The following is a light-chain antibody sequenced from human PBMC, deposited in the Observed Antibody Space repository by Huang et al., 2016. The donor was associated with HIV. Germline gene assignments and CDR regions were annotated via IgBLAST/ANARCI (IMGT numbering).Light chain of an antibody. CDR1: QSVLYSSNNKNY. J-gene: IGKJ3*01. CDR2: WAS. V-gene: IGKV4-1*01. CDR3: QQYYSTLFT. Sequence: DIVMTQSPDSLAVSLGERATINCKSSQSVLYSSNNKNYLAWYQQKLGQPPKLLIYWASNRESGVPDRFIGSGSGTDFTLTISSLQAEDVAVYYCQQYYSTLFTFGPGTKVDIK.